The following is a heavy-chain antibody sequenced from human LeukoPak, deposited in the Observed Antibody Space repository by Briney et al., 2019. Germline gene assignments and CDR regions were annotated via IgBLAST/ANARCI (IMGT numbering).Heavy chain of an antibody. V-gene: IGHV3-30*03. D-gene: IGHD6-6*01. CDR2: ISYDGSNK. J-gene: IGHJ4*02. CDR1: GFTFSSYG. Sequence: PGGSLRLSCAASGFTFSSYGMHWVRQAPGKGLEWVAVISYDGSNKYYADSVKGRFTISRDNSKNTLYLQMNSLRAEDTAVYYCATEEPGRSRLVSDYWGQGTLVTVSS. CDR3: ATEEPGRSRLVSDY.